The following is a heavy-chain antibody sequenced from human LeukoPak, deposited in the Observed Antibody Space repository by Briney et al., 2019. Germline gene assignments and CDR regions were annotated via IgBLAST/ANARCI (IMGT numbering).Heavy chain of an antibody. CDR2: IWYDGSNK. CDR1: GFTFSSCG. Sequence: GRSLRLSCAASGFTFSSCGMHWVRQAPGKGLEWVAVIWYDGSNKYYADSVKGRFTISRDNSKNTLYLQMNSLRAEDTAVYYCANGDSSGYRSGPLDYWGQGTLVTVSS. V-gene: IGHV3-33*06. D-gene: IGHD3-22*01. J-gene: IGHJ4*02. CDR3: ANGDSSGYRSGPLDY.